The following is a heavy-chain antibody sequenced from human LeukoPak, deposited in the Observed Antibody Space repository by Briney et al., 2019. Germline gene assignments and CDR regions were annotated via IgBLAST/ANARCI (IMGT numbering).Heavy chain of an antibody. V-gene: IGHV1-69*05. CDR1: GGTFSNHA. Sequence: ASVKVSCKASGGTFSNHAISWVRQAPGQGPEWMGVISPSGGSTTYAQKFQGRVTLTRDMSTSTDYLELSSLRSEDTAVYYCARTDYYYYYMDVWGKGTTVTISS. J-gene: IGHJ6*03. CDR3: ARTDYYYYYMDV. CDR2: ISPSGGST.